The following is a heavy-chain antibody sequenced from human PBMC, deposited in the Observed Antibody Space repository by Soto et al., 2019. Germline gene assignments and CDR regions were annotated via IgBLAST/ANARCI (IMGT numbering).Heavy chain of an antibody. J-gene: IGHJ6*02. D-gene: IGHD3-10*01. Sequence: VQLVQSGAEVKKPGTSVKVSCKASEYAFTRYYIHWVRQAPGQGLEWMGIISPSGGSTNYAQKFQGRVTMTIDASTSTVYMDLSSLRSEDTAVYYCAREPMVRGVMNYYYSHMDVWGQGTPVTVSS. CDR1: EYAFTRYY. CDR2: ISPSGGST. CDR3: AREPMVRGVMNYYYSHMDV. V-gene: IGHV1-46*01.